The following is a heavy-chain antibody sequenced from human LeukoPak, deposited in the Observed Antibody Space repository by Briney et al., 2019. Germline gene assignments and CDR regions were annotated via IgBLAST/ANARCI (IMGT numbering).Heavy chain of an antibody. CDR3: AIYGDQRNDDNWFDP. V-gene: IGHV1-2*02. Sequence: ASVKVSCKASGYTFTGYYRHWVRQARGQGLEWMGWINPNSGGTNYAQKFQGRVTMTRDTSISTAYMELSRLRSDDTAVYYCAIYGDQRNDDNWFDPWGQGTLVTVSS. CDR1: GYTFTGYY. D-gene: IGHD4-17*01. J-gene: IGHJ5*02. CDR2: INPNSGGT.